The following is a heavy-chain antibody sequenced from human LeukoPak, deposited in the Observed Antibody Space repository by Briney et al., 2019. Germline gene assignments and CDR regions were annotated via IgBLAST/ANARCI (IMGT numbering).Heavy chain of an antibody. CDR3: ARPYATYYYFDY. D-gene: IGHD2-8*01. CDR2: IYPDDSDT. J-gene: IGHJ4*02. V-gene: IGHV5-51*01. Sequence: GESLKISCQGSGYSFTTYWIAWVRQMPGKGLEWMGIIYPDDSDTRYSPSFQGQVTISADKSISTAYLQWSSLKASDTAMYYCARPYATYYYFDYWGQGTLVTVSS. CDR1: GYSFTTYW.